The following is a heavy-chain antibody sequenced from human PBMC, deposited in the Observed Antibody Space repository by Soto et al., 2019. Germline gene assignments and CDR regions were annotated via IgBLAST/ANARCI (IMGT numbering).Heavy chain of an antibody. V-gene: IGHV1-18*01. J-gene: IGHJ4*02. Sequence: QVKLVQSGTEVKQPGASMKVSCKASGYSFATSGISWVRQAPGQGLEWMGWISAYNGNTNYGQKLQDRGTMTTDTSTSTAYLELRNLRSDDTAVYYCARAGQYYDSSGYANWGQGTLVTVSS. D-gene: IGHD3-22*01. CDR3: ARAGQYYDSSGYAN. CDR2: ISAYNGNT. CDR1: GYSFATSG.